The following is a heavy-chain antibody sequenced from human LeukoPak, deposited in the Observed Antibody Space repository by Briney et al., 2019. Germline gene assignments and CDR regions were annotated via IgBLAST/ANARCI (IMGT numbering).Heavy chain of an antibody. J-gene: IGHJ4*02. D-gene: IGHD3-10*01. CDR3: ARNRGENFITMVRGVIITLDY. Sequence: GGSLRLSCAASGFTFDDYGMSWVRQAPGKGLEWVSGINWNGGSTGYADSVKGRFTISRDNAKNSLYLQMNSLGAEDTALYYCARNRGENFITMVRGVIITLDYWGQGTLVTVSS. V-gene: IGHV3-20*04. CDR2: INWNGGST. CDR1: GFTFDDYG.